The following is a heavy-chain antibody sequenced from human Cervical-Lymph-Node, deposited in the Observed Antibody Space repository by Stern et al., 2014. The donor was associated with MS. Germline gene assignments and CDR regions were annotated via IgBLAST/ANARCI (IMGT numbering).Heavy chain of an antibody. CDR2: KLPINGLP. D-gene: IGHD2-15*01. J-gene: IGHJ5*02. CDR3: ARGIVANRPAATLHNLFDP. V-gene: IGHV1-69*09. CDR1: GGTFSSSYA. Sequence: VQLVESGAEVKKPGSSVNVSCKASGGTFSSSYAVSWVRPAPRQGLVGVGRKLPINGLPNYAQKFQTRLTIAADKSTSTVYMELSSLTSEDTAVYYCARGIVANRPAATLHNLFDPWGQGTLVTVSS.